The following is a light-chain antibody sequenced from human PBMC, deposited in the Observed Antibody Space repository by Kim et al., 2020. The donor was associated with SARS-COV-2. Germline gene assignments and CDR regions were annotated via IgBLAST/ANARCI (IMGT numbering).Light chain of an antibody. Sequence: QSITISCTGTRPDVGGYNSVSWYQQHPGKAPKVMISEVSNRTSGVSNRLSRSKSGNTDSLTISGLQVEDEGEYFCSSYTSSNTLVFGGGTQLTVL. CDR2: EVS. V-gene: IGLV2-14*03. CDR1: RPDVGGYNS. CDR3: SSYTSSNTLV. J-gene: IGLJ2*01.